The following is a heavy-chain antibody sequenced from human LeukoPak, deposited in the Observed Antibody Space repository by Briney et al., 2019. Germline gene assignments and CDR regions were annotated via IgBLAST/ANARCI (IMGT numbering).Heavy chain of an antibody. D-gene: IGHD2-2*01. J-gene: IGHJ3*02. CDR3: ARQGYCSSTSCPDDAFDI. CDR1: GGSITSSSHY. CDR2: IYYSGDT. V-gene: IGHV4-39*01. Sequence: SETLSLTCTVSGGSITSSSHYWGWIRQPPGKGLEWIGSIYYSGDTYYNPSLKSRVTISVDTSRSQFSLKLSSVTAADTAVYYCARQGYCSSTSCPDDAFDIWGQGTMVTVSS.